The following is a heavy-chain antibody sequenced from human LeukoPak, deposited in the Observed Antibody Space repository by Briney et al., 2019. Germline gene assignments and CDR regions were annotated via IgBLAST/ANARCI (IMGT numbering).Heavy chain of an antibody. CDR1: GGSISSSSYY. J-gene: IGHJ4*02. V-gene: IGHV4-39*02. CDR2: IYYSGST. CDR3: ARDNGLSHFDY. Sequence: PSETLSLTCTVSGGSISSSSYYWGWIRQPPGKGLEWIGSIYYSGSTYYNPSLKSRVTISVDTSKNQFSLKLSSVTAADTAVYYCARDNGLSHFDYWGQGTLVTVSS. D-gene: IGHD6-19*01.